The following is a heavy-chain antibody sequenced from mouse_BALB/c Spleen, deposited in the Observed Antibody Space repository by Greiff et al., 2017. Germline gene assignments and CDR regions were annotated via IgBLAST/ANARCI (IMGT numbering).Heavy chain of an antibody. CDR2: IYPGSGST. J-gene: IGHJ4*01. D-gene: IGHD1-1*01. CDR3: TRERYYEDYAMDY. CDR1: GYTFTSYW. Sequence: LKQPGSELVRPGASVKLSCKASGYTFTSYWMHWVKQRPGQGLEWIGNIYPGSGSTNYDEKFKSKATLTVDTSSSTAYMQLSSLTSEDSAVYYCTRERYYEDYAMDYWGQGTSVTVSS. V-gene: IGHV1S22*01.